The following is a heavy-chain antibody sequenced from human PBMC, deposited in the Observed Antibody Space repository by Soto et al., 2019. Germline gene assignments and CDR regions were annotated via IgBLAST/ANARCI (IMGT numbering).Heavy chain of an antibody. Sequence: QVQLQESGPGLVKPSGTLSLTCAVSGGSISSSNWWSWVRQPPGKGLEWIGEIYHSGSTNYNPSLTGRVTVAVDNAKHQCSLKLSSVTASDTAVYYCARESDYGYYRGFDPWGQGSLVTGSS. CDR2: IYHSGST. V-gene: IGHV4-4*02. CDR1: GGSISSSNW. CDR3: ARESDYGYYRGFDP. D-gene: IGHD4-17*01. J-gene: IGHJ5*02.